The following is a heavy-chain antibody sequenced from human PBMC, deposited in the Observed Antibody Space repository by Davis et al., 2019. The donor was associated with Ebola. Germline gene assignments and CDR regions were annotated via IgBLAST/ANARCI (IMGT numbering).Heavy chain of an antibody. D-gene: IGHD3-9*01. V-gene: IGHV4-34*01. CDR3: ARGGPLRYFDWLLSRTYYFDY. CDR1: GWSSSGYS. J-gene: IGHJ4*02. Sequence: SDTLSLTFPLYGWSSSGYSRRWIRQPPRMGLEWIVEITHSGSTNYNPSLKSRVTISVDTSKNQFSLKLSSVTAADTAVYYCARGGPLRYFDWLLSRTYYFDYWGQGTLVTVSS. CDR2: ITHSGST.